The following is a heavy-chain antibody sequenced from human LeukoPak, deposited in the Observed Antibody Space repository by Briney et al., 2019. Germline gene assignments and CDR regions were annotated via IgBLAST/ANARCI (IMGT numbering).Heavy chain of an antibody. Sequence: PSETLSLTCTVSGGSISSYYWSWIRQPPGKGLEWIGEINHSGSTNYNPSLKSRVTISVDTSKNQFSLKLSSVTAADTAVYYCASVSYDSSGYYSGAFDYWGQGTLVTVSS. CDR3: ASVSYDSSGYYSGAFDY. D-gene: IGHD3-22*01. J-gene: IGHJ4*02. V-gene: IGHV4-34*01. CDR2: INHSGST. CDR1: GGSISSYY.